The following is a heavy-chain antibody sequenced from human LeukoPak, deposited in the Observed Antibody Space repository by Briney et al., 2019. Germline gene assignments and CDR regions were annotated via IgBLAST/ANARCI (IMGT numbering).Heavy chain of an antibody. V-gene: IGHV3-23*01. J-gene: IGHJ4*02. CDR3: AKPQSCGDDCYQYYFDY. CDR1: GFTFSSYA. D-gene: IGHD2-21*02. CDR2: ISGSGGST. Sequence: GGSLRLSCAASGFTFSSYAMSWVRQAPGKGLEWVSAISGSGGSTYYADSVKGRFTISRDNSKNTLYLQMNSLRAEDTAVYYCAKPQSCGDDCYQYYFDYWGQGTLVTVSS.